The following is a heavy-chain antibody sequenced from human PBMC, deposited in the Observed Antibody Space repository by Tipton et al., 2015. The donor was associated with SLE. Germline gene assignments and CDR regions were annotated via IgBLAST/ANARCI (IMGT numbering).Heavy chain of an antibody. Sequence: QLVQSGGGVVQPGGSLRLSCAASGFTFSSYGMHWVRQAPGKGLEWVAFISYDGSNKYYADSVKGRFTISRDNSKNTLYLQMNSLRAEDTAVYSCAKVVEKQWLFGAYWGQGTLVTVSS. CDR1: GFTFSSYG. J-gene: IGHJ4*02. CDR3: AKVVEKQWLFGAY. D-gene: IGHD6-19*01. CDR2: ISYDGSNK. V-gene: IGHV3-30*02.